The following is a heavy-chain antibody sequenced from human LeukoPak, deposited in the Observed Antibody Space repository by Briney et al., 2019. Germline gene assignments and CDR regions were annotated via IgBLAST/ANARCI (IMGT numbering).Heavy chain of an antibody. CDR3: ASGRYWFDP. D-gene: IGHD3-3*01. Sequence: SETLSLTCTVSGGSISSSSYYWGWIRQPPGKGLEWIGSIYFSGSTYYNPSLKSRVTMSVETSKNQFSLKLSSVTAADTAVYFWASGRYWFDPWGQGTLVTVSS. CDR1: GGSISSSSYY. CDR2: IYFSGST. J-gene: IGHJ5*02. V-gene: IGHV4-39*01.